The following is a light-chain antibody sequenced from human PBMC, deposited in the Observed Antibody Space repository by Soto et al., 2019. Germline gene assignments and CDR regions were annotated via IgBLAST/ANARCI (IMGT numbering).Light chain of an antibody. CDR2: DVS. CDR3: SSFTSSVTYV. Sequence: HSALTQPASVSGSPGQSITISCTGTSSDVGGHNSVSWYRQDPGKAPKLMIYDVSNRPSGVSDRFSGSKSGNTASLTISGLQIEDEADYYCSSFTSSVTYVFGTGTKLTVL. J-gene: IGLJ1*01. V-gene: IGLV2-14*01. CDR1: SSDVGGHNS.